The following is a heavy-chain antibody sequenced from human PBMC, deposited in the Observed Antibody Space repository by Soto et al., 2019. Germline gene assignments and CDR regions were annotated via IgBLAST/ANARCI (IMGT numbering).Heavy chain of an antibody. Sequence: EVLLLDSGGDVVQLGGSLRLSCAASGFTLAKYTMGWVRQTPRKGLEWVAESYSSGGTEYADSANGRFTISRDNSKNPLFLQRKNLRVEDTALYYCARDREDDGICSFASWGQKTLVIVCS. V-gene: IGHV3-23*01. J-gene: IGHJ5*02. CDR2: SYSSGGT. D-gene: IGHD3-3*02. CDR1: GFTLAKYT. CDR3: ARDREDDGICSFAS.